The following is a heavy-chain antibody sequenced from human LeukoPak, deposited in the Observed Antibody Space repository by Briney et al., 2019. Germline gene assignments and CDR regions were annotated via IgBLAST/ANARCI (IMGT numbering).Heavy chain of an antibody. Sequence: PGGSLRLSCAASGFTFSSYGMHWVRQAPGKGLEWVAVISYDGSNKYYADSVKGRLTISRDNSKNTLYLQMNSLRAEDTAFYYCAKELVGYCSGGTCYGFGLDYWGQGTLVTVSS. V-gene: IGHV3-30*18. CDR3: AKELVGYCSGGTCYGFGLDY. D-gene: IGHD2-15*01. CDR1: GFTFSSYG. J-gene: IGHJ4*02. CDR2: ISYDGSNK.